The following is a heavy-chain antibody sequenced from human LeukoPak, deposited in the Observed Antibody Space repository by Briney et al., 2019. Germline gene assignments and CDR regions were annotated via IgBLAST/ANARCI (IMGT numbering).Heavy chain of an antibody. J-gene: IGHJ4*02. CDR3: ARDHNWGFDH. Sequence: AGGSLRLSCAASGFTFSSYAMHWVRQAPGKGLEWVAVISNDGSNKYYGDSVKGRFTVSRDNFRNTMYLQMNSLRVEDTAVYYCARDHNWGFDHWGQGTLVTVSS. D-gene: IGHD3-16*01. V-gene: IGHV3-30-3*01. CDR1: GFTFSSYA. CDR2: ISNDGSNK.